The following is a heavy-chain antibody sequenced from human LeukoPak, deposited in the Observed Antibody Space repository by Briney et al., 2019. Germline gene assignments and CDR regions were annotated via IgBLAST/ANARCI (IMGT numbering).Heavy chain of an antibody. CDR1: GGTFCSYA. D-gene: IGHD6-13*01. V-gene: IGHV1-69*05. CDR3: AREAAAGLDY. CDR2: IIPIFGTA. Sequence: GASVKVSCKASGGTFCSYAISWVRQAPGQGLEWMGGIIPIFGTANYAQKFQGRVTITTDESTSTAYMELSSLRSEDTAVYYCAREAAAGLDYWGQGTLVTVSS. J-gene: IGHJ4*02.